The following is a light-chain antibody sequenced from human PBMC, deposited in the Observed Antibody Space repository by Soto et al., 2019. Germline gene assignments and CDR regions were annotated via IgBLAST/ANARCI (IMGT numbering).Light chain of an antibody. J-gene: IGKJ4*01. Sequence: VRTRSAANVSVAPGARVTXACRASQIVSSNLAWYRQKPGHAPRLLIYGASTRATGIPDRFIGIGSGTDFTLTFSRLDPEDFAVYYCQHYGRLPLTFGGVTKVDIK. CDR2: GAS. V-gene: IGKV3-20*01. CDR3: QHYGRLPLT. CDR1: QIVSSN.